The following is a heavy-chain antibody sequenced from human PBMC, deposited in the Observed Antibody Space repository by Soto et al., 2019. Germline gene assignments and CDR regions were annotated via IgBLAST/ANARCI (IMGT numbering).Heavy chain of an antibody. J-gene: IGHJ4*02. CDR2: IYPGDSDT. CDR1: GYSFTSYW. CDR3: ARPPLGYCSGGSCYFSFPY. D-gene: IGHD2-15*01. Sequence: PGESLKISCKGSGYSFTSYWIGWVRQMPGKGLEWMGIIYPGDSDTRYSPSFQGQVTISADKSISTAYLQWSSLKASDTAMYYCARPPLGYCSGGSCYFSFPYWGQGTLVTVSS. V-gene: IGHV5-51*01.